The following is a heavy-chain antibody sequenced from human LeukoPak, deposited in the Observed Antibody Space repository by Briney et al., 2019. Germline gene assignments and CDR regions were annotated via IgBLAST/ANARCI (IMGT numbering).Heavy chain of an antibody. CDR3: ARYLGSGCLD. J-gene: IGHJ4*02. Sequence: SETLSLTCTVSGYSINSGYYWGWVRQPPGKGLEWIGSIYHSGSTYYNPSLKSRVTRSVDTSKNQFSLKLSSVTAADTSVYYCARYLGSGCLDWGQGTLVTVSS. D-gene: IGHD6-19*01. CDR2: IYHSGST. CDR1: GYSINSGYY. V-gene: IGHV4-38-2*02.